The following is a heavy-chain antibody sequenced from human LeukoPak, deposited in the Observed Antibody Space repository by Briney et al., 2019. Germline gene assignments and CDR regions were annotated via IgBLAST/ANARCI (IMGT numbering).Heavy chain of an antibody. Sequence: HPGGSLRLSCAASGFTFSSYWMHWVRQAPGKGLVWVSRINSDGSFTTYADSVKGRFTISRDNSKNTLYLQMNSLRAEDTAVYYCARRKGAFDIWGQGTMVTVSS. CDR2: INSDGSFT. CDR1: GFTFSSYW. J-gene: IGHJ3*02. V-gene: IGHV3-74*01. CDR3: ARRKGAFDI.